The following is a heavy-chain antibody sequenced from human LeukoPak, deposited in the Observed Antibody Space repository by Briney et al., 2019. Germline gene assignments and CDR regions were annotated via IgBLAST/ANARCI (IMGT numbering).Heavy chain of an antibody. CDR3: AKRGDTAMVRNWYFDL. CDR1: GFTFSSYG. J-gene: IGHJ2*01. V-gene: IGHV3-30*02. CDR2: IRYDGSNK. Sequence: GGSLRLSCAASGFTFSSYGMDWVRQAPGKGLEWVAFIRYDGSNKYYADSVKGRFTISRDNSKNTLYLQMNSLRAEDTAVYYCAKRGDTAMVRNWYFDLWGRGTLVTVSS. D-gene: IGHD5-18*01.